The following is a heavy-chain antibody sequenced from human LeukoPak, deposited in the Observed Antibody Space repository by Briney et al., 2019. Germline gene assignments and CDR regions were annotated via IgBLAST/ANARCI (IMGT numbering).Heavy chain of an antibody. CDR2: IYYSGST. Sequence: PSETLSLTCTVSGYSITSGYYWGWIRQPPGKGLEWIGSIYYSGSTYYNPSLKSRVTISVDTSKNQFSLKLSSVTAADTAVYYCARETVLLWFGENSQDWFDPWGQGTLVTVSS. V-gene: IGHV4-38-2*02. D-gene: IGHD3-10*01. J-gene: IGHJ5*02. CDR3: ARETVLLWFGENSQDWFDP. CDR1: GYSITSGYY.